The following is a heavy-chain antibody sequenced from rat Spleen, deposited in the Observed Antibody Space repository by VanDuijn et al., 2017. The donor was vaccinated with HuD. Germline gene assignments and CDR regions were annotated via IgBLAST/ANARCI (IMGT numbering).Heavy chain of an antibody. V-gene: IGHV5-29*01. Sequence: EVQLVESDGGLVQPGRSLKLSCAASGFTFSDYYMAWVRQAPTKGLEWVATISYDGSSTYYRDSVKGRFTISRDNAKSTLYLQMDSLRSEDTATYYCARGSVMDAWGQGASVTVSS. CDR2: ISYDGSST. J-gene: IGHJ4*01. CDR3: ARGSVMDA. CDR1: GFTFSDYY.